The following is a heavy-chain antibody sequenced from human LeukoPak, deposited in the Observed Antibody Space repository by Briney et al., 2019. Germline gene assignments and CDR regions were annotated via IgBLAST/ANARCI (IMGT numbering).Heavy chain of an antibody. CDR2: ISRSSSSK. D-gene: IGHD3-10*01. V-gene: IGHV3-48*02. Sequence: GGPLRLSCAASGFTFSSYSMNWVRQAPGKGLEWVAYISRSSSSKHYADSVMGRFTISRDNAKNSLYLQMSSLRDEDTAVYYCVREDPSEYGSIDYWGQGTLVTVSS. J-gene: IGHJ4*02. CDR1: GFTFSSYS. CDR3: VREDPSEYGSIDY.